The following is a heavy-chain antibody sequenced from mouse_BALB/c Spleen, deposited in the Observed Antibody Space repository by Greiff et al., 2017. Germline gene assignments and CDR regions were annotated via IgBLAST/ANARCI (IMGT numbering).Heavy chain of an antibody. D-gene: IGHD2-4*01. J-gene: IGHJ2*01. CDR1: GYTFTEYT. CDR2: FYPGSGSI. Sequence: QVQLKESGAELVKPGASVKLSCKASGYTFTEYTIHWVKQRSGQGLEWIGWFYPGSGSIKYNEKFKDKATLTADKSSSTVYMELSRLTSEDSAVYFCARHEEEGYDYGWYFDYWGQGTTLTVSS. V-gene: IGHV1-62-2*01. CDR3: ARHEEEGYDYGWYFDY.